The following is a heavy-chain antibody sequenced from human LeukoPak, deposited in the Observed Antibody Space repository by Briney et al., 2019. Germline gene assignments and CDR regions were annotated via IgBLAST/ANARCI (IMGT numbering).Heavy chain of an antibody. CDR3: ARHGNYYDSSGYNYYFDY. CDR1: GVSISSYY. J-gene: IGHJ4*02. CDR2: IYYSGST. D-gene: IGHD3-22*01. V-gene: IGHV4-59*08. Sequence: SGPGLVNPSETLSLTCTVSGVSISSYYWSWIRQPPGKGLEWIGNIYYSGSTKYNPSLKSRVTISVDTSKNHFSLKLSSVTAADTAVYYCARHGNYYDSSGYNYYFDYWGQGTMGTVCS.